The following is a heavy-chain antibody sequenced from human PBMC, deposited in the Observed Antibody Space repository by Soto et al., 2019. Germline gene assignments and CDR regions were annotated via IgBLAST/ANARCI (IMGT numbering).Heavy chain of an antibody. D-gene: IGHD2-8*01. V-gene: IGHV4-31*02. CDR2: IYYNGNT. Sequence: QVQVQESGPGLVKPSQTLSLKCSVSGGSIGSRDYYWSWIRQHPEKGLEWIGSIYYNGNTDYNPSLRGRHTMSLDTSKNEFSLKLTSVTAADTAVYYCARDKGGGALKGSGMDVWGQGTTVTVS. CDR3: ARDKGGGALKGSGMDV. CDR1: GGSIGSRDYY. J-gene: IGHJ6*02.